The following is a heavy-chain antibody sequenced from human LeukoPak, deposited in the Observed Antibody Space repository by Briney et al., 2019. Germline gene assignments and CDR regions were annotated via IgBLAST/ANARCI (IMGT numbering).Heavy chain of an antibody. CDR3: ARFKEMATSLDY. CDR2: INPSGGST. J-gene: IGHJ4*02. D-gene: IGHD5-24*01. V-gene: IGHV1-46*01. CDR1: EYTFTSYD. Sequence: ASVKVSCKASEYTFTSYDINWVRQAPGQGLEWMGIINPSGGSTSYAQKFQGRVTMTRDTSTSTVYMELSSLRSEDTAVYYCARFKEMATSLDYWGQGTLVTVSS.